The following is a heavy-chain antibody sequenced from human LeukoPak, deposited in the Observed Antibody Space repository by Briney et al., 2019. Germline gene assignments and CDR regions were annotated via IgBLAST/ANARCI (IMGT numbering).Heavy chain of an antibody. J-gene: IGHJ4*02. V-gene: IGHV4-34*01. CDR1: GGSLSGYY. Sequence: PSGTLSLTCAVYGGSLSGYYWSWIRQPPVKGLEWIGEINHSGSTNYNPSLKSRVTISVDTSKNQFSLKLSSVTAADTAVYYCAIRGSVVGIQRGDYWGQGTLVTVSS. CDR2: INHSGST. CDR3: AIRGSVVGIQRGDY. D-gene: IGHD1-26*01.